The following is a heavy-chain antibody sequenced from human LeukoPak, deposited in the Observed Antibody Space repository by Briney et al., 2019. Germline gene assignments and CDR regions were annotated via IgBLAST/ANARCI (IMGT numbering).Heavy chain of an antibody. J-gene: IGHJ4*02. V-gene: IGHV4-39*07. CDR3: ARVGGEWLLYYFDY. CDR1: GGSISSSSYY. CDR2: INHSGST. Sequence: SETLSLTCTVSGGSISSSSYYWSWIRQPPGTGLEWIGEINHSGSTNYNPSLKSRVTISVDTSKNQFSLKLSSVTAADTAVYYCARVGGEWLLYYFDYWGQGTLVTVSS. D-gene: IGHD3-3*01.